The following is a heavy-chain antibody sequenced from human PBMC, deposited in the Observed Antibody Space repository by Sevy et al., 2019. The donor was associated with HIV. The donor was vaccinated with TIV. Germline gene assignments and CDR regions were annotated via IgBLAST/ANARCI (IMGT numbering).Heavy chain of an antibody. CDR1: GFTFNSYW. J-gene: IGHJ6*02. D-gene: IGHD5-12*01. Sequence: GGSLRLSSAASGFTFNSYWMSWVRQAPGKGLEWVANIKQDGSEKYYVDSVKGRFTISRDNSQNSLFLQMNTLRAEDTAVYYCAREGSPYDTYYYYYGMDVWGQRTTVTVSS. CDR3: AREGSPYDTYYYYYGMDV. CDR2: IKQDGSEK. V-gene: IGHV3-7*01.